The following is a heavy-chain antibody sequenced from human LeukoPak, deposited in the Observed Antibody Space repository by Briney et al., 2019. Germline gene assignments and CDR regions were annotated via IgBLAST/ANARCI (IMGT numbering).Heavy chain of an antibody. J-gene: IGHJ6*03. Sequence: GGSLRLSCAASGFTFSSYGMHWVRQAPGKGLEWVAFIRYDGSNKYYADSVKGRFTISRDNSKNTLYLQMNSLRAEDTAVYYCAKDGPRKGGYYYYYYMDVWGKGTTVTVSS. CDR1: GFTFSSYG. V-gene: IGHV3-30*02. CDR2: IRYDGSNK. CDR3: AKDGPRKGGYYYYYYMDV. D-gene: IGHD3-16*01.